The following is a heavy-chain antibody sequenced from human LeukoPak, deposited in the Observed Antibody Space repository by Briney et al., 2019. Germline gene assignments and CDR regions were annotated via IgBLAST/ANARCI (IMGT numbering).Heavy chain of an antibody. CDR3: ARGRGYCTNGVCSNYYMDV. CDR2: INHSGST. Sequence: SETLSLTCAVYGGSFSGYYWSWIRQPPGKGLEWIGEINHSGSTNYNPSLKSRVTIPVDTSKNQFSLKLSSVTAADTAVYYCARGRGYCTNGVCSNYYMDVWGKGTTVTVSS. CDR1: GGSFSGYY. J-gene: IGHJ6*03. D-gene: IGHD2-8*01. V-gene: IGHV4-34*01.